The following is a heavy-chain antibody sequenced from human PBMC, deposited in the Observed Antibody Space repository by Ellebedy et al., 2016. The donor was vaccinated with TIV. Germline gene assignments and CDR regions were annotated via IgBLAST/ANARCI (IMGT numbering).Heavy chain of an antibody. J-gene: IGHJ4*02. CDR3: ARETQGFDF. CDR2: ISSSSSYI. CDR1: GFTFTSYS. V-gene: IGHV3-21*01. Sequence: GESLKISCSASGFTFTSYSMNWVRQAPGTGPEWVASISSSSSYIYYADSVKGRFTISRDNAKDSIYLQMNSLRVEDTAVYYCARETQGFDFWGQGALVTVSS.